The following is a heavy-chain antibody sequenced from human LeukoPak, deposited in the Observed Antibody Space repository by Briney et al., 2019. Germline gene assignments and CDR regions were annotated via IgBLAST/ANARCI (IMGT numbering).Heavy chain of an antibody. D-gene: IGHD5-18*01. Sequence: GGSLRLSCAASGFTFSSYAMDWVRQPPGKGLEWVAVISYDGSDKYYAEFVKGRFTISRDNSKNTLYLQMNSLRAEDTAVYYCAKDLGWIHFAYWGQGTLVTVSS. CDR3: AKDLGWIHFAY. V-gene: IGHV3-30*04. CDR2: ISYDGSDK. CDR1: GFTFSSYA. J-gene: IGHJ4*02.